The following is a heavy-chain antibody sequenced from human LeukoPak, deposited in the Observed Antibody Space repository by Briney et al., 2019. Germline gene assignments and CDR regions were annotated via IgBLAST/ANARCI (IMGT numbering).Heavy chain of an antibody. J-gene: IGHJ4*02. V-gene: IGHV3-7*04. Sequence: GGSLRLSCAASGFTFSNYWMNRVRQVPGKGLEWVANVNQDGSEKYYVDSVKGRFTISRDNAKNSLYLQMNSLRAEDTAMYYCATESGTYSGTCFDYWGQGTLVTVSS. D-gene: IGHD1-26*01. CDR3: ATESGTYSGTCFDY. CDR2: VNQDGSEK. CDR1: GFTFSNYW.